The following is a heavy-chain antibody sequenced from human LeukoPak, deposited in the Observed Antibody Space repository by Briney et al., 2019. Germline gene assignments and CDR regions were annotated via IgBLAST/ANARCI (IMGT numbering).Heavy chain of an antibody. CDR1: GYTFTSHD. CDR3: ARGFRGSGIPGIGY. D-gene: IGHD3-10*01. V-gene: IGHV1-8*03. J-gene: IGHJ4*02. CDR2: MNPNSGNT. Sequence: GASVKVSCKASGYTFTSHDINWVRQATGQGLEWMGWMNPNSGNTGYAQKFQGRVTITRNTSISTAYMELSSLRSEDTAVYYCARGFRGSGIPGIGYWGQGTLVTVSS.